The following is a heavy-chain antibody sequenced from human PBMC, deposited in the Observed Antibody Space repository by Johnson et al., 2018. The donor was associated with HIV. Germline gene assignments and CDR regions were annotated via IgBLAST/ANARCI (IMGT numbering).Heavy chain of an antibody. D-gene: IGHD3-10*01. CDR3: ARDLGYNYGSGSYYRDAFDI. J-gene: IGHJ3*02. Sequence: VQLVESGGGVVQPGRSPRLSCAASGFTFSSYAMHWVRQAPGKGLEWVSYISSSGSTIYYADSVKGRFTISSANAKNSLYLQMNSLRAEDTAVYYCARDLGYNYGSGSYYRDAFDIWGQGTMVTVSS. V-gene: IGHV3-48*04. CDR1: GFTFSSYA. CDR2: ISSSGSTI.